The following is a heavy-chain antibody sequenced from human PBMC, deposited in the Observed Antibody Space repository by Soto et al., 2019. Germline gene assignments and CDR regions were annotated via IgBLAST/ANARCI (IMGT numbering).Heavy chain of an antibody. D-gene: IGHD3-3*01. CDR1: GGSVSSGSYY. Sequence: SETLSLSCTVSGGSVSSGSYYWSWIRQPPGKGLEWIGYIYYSGSTNYNPSLKSRVTISVDTSKNQLSLKLSSVTAADTAVYCRARGRPAYYDFWSGYYNNWFDPWGQGTLVTVSS. V-gene: IGHV4-61*01. CDR3: ARGRPAYYDFWSGYYNNWFDP. J-gene: IGHJ5*02. CDR2: IYYSGST.